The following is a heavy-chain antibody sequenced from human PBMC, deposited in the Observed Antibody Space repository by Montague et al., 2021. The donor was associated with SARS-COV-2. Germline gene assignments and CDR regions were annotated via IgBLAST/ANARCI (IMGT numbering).Heavy chain of an antibody. Sequence: SETLSLTYAVSGGSISSREWWSWVRQPPGKGLEWIGEIHQSESGXTNXNPSLKSRVTISIDQSKNYFSLNLTSMTAADTAVYYCGGTWVYFSPVDVWGQGTTVIVSS. D-gene: IGHD3-3*01. CDR2: IHQSESGXT. V-gene: IGHV4-4*02. CDR3: GGTWVYFSPVDV. CDR1: GGSISSREW. J-gene: IGHJ6*02.